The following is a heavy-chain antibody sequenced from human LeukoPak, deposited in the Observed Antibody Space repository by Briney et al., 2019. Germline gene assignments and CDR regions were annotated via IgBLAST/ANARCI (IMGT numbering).Heavy chain of an antibody. Sequence: SQTLCLTCAVSGGSISSGGYSWGWIRQPPGKGLEWLGYIYHSGSTYYNPSLKSRVTISVDRSKNQCSLKLSSVTAADTAVYYCARGGVGDDAFDIWGQGTMVTVSS. V-gene: IGHV4-30-2*01. CDR2: IYHSGST. CDR1: GGSISSGGYS. D-gene: IGHD3-10*01. CDR3: ARGGVGDDAFDI. J-gene: IGHJ3*02.